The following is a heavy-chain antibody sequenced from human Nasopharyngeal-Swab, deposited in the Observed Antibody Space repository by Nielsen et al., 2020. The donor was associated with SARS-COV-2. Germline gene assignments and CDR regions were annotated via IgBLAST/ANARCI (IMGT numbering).Heavy chain of an antibody. CDR1: GGSISSSTYY. D-gene: IGHD3-22*01. V-gene: IGHV4-39*07. CDR2: INYRGST. CDR3: ARDSGSGGDY. J-gene: IGHJ4*02. Sequence: SETLSLTCTVSGGSISSSTYYWGWIRQPPGKGLEWIGSINYRGSTYHNPSLKSRVTISVDTSKNQFSLKLRSVTAADTAVYYCARDSGSGGDYWGQGTLVTVSS.